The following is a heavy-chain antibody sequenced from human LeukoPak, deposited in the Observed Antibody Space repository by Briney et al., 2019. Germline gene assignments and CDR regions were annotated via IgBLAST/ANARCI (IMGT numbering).Heavy chain of an antibody. Sequence: ASVKVSCKASGYTFTNYGISWLRQAPGQGLEWMGWINTNTGNPTYAQGFTGRFVFSLDTSVSTAYLQISSLKAEDTAVYYCARDNYGDYPPLTPDYWGQGTLVTVSS. D-gene: IGHD4-17*01. V-gene: IGHV7-4-1*02. CDR3: ARDNYGDYPPLTPDY. CDR1: GYTFTNYG. CDR2: INTNTGNP. J-gene: IGHJ4*02.